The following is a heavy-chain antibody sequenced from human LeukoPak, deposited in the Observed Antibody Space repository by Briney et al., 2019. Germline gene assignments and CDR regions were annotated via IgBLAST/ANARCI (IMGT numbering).Heavy chain of an antibody. D-gene: IGHD6-13*01. CDR1: GFTFSSYA. Sequence: GGSLRLSCAASGFTFSSYAMHWVRQAPGKGLEWVAVISYDGSNKYYADSVKGRFTISRDNSKNTLYLQMNSLRAEDTAAYYCARDKAAAGIFDYWGQGTLVTVSS. CDR3: ARDKAAAGIFDY. J-gene: IGHJ4*02. CDR2: ISYDGSNK. V-gene: IGHV3-30-3*01.